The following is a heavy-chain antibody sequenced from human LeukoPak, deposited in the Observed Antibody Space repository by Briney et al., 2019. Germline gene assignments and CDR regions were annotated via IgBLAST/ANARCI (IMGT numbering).Heavy chain of an antibody. D-gene: IGHD1-26*01. V-gene: IGHV1-8*01. CDR3: GRAGSHDRQTIDF. CDR1: GYTFTTYD. CDR2: LNPNNDNT. J-gene: IGHJ4*02. Sequence: AASVKVSCKTSGYTFTTYDINWVRQATGQGLEWMGWLNPNNDNTASAQSFQGRLTLTRNTSISTAYMELSSLRSEDTAIYYCGRAGSHDRQTIDFWGQGTLVSVSS.